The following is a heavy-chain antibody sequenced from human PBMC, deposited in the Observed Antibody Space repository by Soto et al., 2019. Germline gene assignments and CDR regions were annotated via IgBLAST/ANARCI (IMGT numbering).Heavy chain of an antibody. Sequence: SETLSLTCAVYGGSFSGYYWIWIRQPPGKGLEWIGEINHSGSTNYNPSLKSRVTISVDTSKNQFSLKLSSVTAADTAVYYCARDPSIAAPFDYWGQGTLVTSPQ. CDR3: ARDPSIAAPFDY. CDR1: GGSFSGYY. J-gene: IGHJ4*02. D-gene: IGHD6-6*01. V-gene: IGHV4-34*01. CDR2: INHSGST.